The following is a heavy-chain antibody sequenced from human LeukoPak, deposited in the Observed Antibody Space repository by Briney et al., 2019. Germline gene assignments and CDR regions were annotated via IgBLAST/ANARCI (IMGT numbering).Heavy chain of an antibody. Sequence: GASVKVSCKASGYTYTGYYMHWVRQAPGQGLEWMGWINPNSGGTNHAQKFQGRVTMTRDTSISTAYMELSRLRSDDTAVYYCARVRGAAAGTDYFEFFDYWGQGTRVTVSS. CDR3: ARVRGAAAGTDYFEFFDY. J-gene: IGHJ4*02. V-gene: IGHV1-2*02. CDR1: GYTYTGYY. D-gene: IGHD6-13*01. CDR2: INPNSGGT.